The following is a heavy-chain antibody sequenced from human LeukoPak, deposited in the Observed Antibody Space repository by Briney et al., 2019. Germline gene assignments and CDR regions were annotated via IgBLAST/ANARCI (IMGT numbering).Heavy chain of an antibody. D-gene: IGHD2-2*01. CDR2: IYAAGTT. Sequence: GGSLRLSCAASGFTVSNNYMNWVRQAPGKGLEWVSLIYAAGTTYYADSVKGRFTISRDNSKNTLYLQMNSLRTEDTAVYYCVRDLRGSNIWGQGTLVTVSS. CDR1: GFTVSNNY. J-gene: IGHJ4*02. V-gene: IGHV3-53*01. CDR3: VRDLRGSNI.